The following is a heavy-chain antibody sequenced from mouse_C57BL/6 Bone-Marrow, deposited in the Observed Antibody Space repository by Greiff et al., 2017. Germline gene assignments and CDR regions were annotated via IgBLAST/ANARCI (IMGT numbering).Heavy chain of an antibody. J-gene: IGHJ2*01. V-gene: IGHV1-69*01. CDR3: ARRAPLTGRAYYFDY. D-gene: IGHD4-1*01. CDR1: GYTFTSYW. Sequence: VQLQQSGAELVMPGASVKLSCKASGYTFTSYWMHWVKQRPGQGLEWIGEIDPSDSYTNYNQKFKGKSTLTVDKSSSTAYMQLSSLTSEDSAVYYCARRAPLTGRAYYFDYWGQGTTLTVSS. CDR2: IDPSDSYT.